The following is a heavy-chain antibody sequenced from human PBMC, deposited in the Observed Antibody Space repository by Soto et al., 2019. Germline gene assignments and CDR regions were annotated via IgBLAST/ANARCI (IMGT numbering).Heavy chain of an antibody. D-gene: IGHD6-19*01. CDR2: ISAYNGNT. J-gene: IGHJ5*02. V-gene: IGHV1-18*01. Sequence: ASVKVSCKASGYTFTSYGISWLRQAPGQGLEWMGWISAYNGNTNYAQKLQGRVTMTTDTSTSTAYMELRSLRSDDTAVYYCARDTLRGIAVAGNGFDPWGQGTLVNVSS. CDR1: GYTFTSYG. CDR3: ARDTLRGIAVAGNGFDP.